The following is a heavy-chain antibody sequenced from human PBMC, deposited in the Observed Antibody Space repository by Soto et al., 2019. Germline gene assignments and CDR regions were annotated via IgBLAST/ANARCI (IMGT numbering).Heavy chain of an antibody. D-gene: IGHD2-2*01. CDR3: ARGANFVVVPAFDY. CDR2: IYYSGST. J-gene: IGHJ4*02. V-gene: IGHV4-30-4*01. Sequence: SESLSLTCTVSGGSISSGDYYWSWIRQPPGKGLECIGYIYYSGSTYYNPSLRSRVTISVDTSKNQFSLKLTSVTAADTAVYYCARGANFVVVPAFDYWGQGTLVTVSS. CDR1: GGSISSGDYY.